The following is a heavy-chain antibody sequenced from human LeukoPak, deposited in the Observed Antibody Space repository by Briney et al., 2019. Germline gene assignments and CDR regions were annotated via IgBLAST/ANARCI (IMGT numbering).Heavy chain of an antibody. V-gene: IGHV3-23*01. CDR2: ISGSGGST. Sequence: GGSLRLSCAASGFTFSSYAMGWVRQAPGKGLEWVSAISGSGGSTYYADSVKGRFTISRDNSANTLYLQMNSLRAEDTAVYYCARYDSSGYYAGFDYWGQGALVTVSS. D-gene: IGHD3-22*01. CDR1: GFTFSSYA. CDR3: ARYDSSGYYAGFDY. J-gene: IGHJ4*02.